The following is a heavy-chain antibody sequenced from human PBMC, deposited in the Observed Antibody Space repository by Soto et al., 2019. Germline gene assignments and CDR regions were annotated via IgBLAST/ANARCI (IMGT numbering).Heavy chain of an antibody. Sequence: PSQTLSLTCAISGDSVSSNSAAWSWIRQSPSRGLEWLGRTYYRSKWYNNYAVSVKSRITINPDTSKNQFSLQLNSVTPGDTAVYYCARDRLGDGYNDYCGQGTLVIGSA. CDR3: ARDRLGDGYNDY. CDR2: TYYRSKWYN. D-gene: IGHD5-12*01. J-gene: IGHJ4*02. CDR1: GDSVSSNSAA. V-gene: IGHV6-1*01.